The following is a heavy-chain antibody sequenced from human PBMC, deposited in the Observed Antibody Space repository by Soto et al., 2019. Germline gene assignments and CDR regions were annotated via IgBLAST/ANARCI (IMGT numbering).Heavy chain of an antibody. CDR1: GFSLSTSGVA. CDR3: AHIDLPAMAPAAEIFDY. D-gene: IGHD2-2*01. Sequence: SGPTLVNPPQTLALTCTFSGFSLSTSGVAVGWIRQPPGKALEWLALIYWNDERRYSPSLKSRLTITKDTSKNQVVLTMTNMDPVDTATYYCAHIDLPAMAPAAEIFDYSGQATVLTVSS. CDR2: IYWNDER. V-gene: IGHV2-5*01. J-gene: IGHJ4*02.